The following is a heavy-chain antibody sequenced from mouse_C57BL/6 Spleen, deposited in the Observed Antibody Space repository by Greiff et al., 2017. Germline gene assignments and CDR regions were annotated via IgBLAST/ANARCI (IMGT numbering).Heavy chain of an antibody. CDR2: IYPGSGST. J-gene: IGHJ1*03. CDR3: AKGRSSGYWYFDV. V-gene: IGHV1-55*01. D-gene: IGHD1-1*01. Sequence: QVQLQQPGAELVKPGASVKMSCKASGYTFTSYWITWVKQRPGQGLEWIGDIYPGSGSTNYNEKFKSKATLTVYTSSSTAYMQLSSLTSEDSAVYYCAKGRSSGYWYFDVWGTGTTVTVSS. CDR1: GYTFTSYW.